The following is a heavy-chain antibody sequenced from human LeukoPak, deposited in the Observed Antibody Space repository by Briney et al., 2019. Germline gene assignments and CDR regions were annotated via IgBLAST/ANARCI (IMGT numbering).Heavy chain of an antibody. Sequence: GGSLRLSCAASGFTFSSYWMSWVRQAPGKGLEWVANIKQDGSEKYYVDSVKGRFTISRDNAKNSLYLQMNSLRAEDTAVYYCARVPTLMITFGGVKTYFDYWGQGTLVTVSS. D-gene: IGHD3-16*01. J-gene: IGHJ4*02. CDR2: IKQDGSEK. V-gene: IGHV3-7*03. CDR1: GFTFSSYW. CDR3: ARVPTLMITFGGVKTYFDY.